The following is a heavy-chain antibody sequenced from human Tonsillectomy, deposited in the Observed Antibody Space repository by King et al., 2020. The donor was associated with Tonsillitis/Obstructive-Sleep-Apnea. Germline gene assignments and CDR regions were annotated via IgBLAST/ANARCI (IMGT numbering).Heavy chain of an antibody. Sequence: QLQESGQGLVKPSETLSLTCTVSGGSISSSSYYWGWIRQPPGKGLEWIGSIYYSGSTYYTPSLKSRVTLSVDTSKNQFSLKVSSVTAADTAVYYCASERATSRNYYYGMDVWGQGTTVTVSS. CDR3: ASERATSRNYYYGMDV. CDR1: GGSISSSSYY. CDR2: IYYSGST. V-gene: IGHV4-39*01. J-gene: IGHJ6*02. D-gene: IGHD5-24*01.